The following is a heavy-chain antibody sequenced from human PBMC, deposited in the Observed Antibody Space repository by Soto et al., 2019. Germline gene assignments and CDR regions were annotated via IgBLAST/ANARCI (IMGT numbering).Heavy chain of an antibody. J-gene: IGHJ3*02. D-gene: IGHD1-26*01. CDR2: ISSSSSYI. CDR3: ARENYSGSYNAFDI. V-gene: IGHV3-21*01. Sequence: PGGSLRLSCAASGFTFSSYSMNWVRQAPGKGLEWVSSISSSSSYIYYADSVKGRFTISRDNAKNSLYLQMNSLRAEDTAVYYCARENYSGSYNAFDIWGQGPMVTVSS. CDR1: GFTFSSYS.